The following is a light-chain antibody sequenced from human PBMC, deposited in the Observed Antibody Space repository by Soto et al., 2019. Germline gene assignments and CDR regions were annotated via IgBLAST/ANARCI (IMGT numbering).Light chain of an antibody. CDR2: HAS. Sequence: DIQMTQSPSTLSASVGDRVTITCRASQTISTWLAWYQHKPGKAPKLLIYHASSLQSGVPLRFSGSGSGTEFTLTISSLQPDDFATYYCQQYNLYPETFGQGTKVDIK. CDR3: QQYNLYPET. CDR1: QTISTW. J-gene: IGKJ1*01. V-gene: IGKV1-5*01.